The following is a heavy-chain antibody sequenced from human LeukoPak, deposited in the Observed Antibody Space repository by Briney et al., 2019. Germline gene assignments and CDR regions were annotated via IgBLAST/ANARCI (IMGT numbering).Heavy chain of an antibody. CDR3: ARRLQLWDRGDAFDI. CDR2: ISGTSNYI. CDR1: GFTFNVDA. V-gene: IGHV3-21*01. D-gene: IGHD5-18*01. J-gene: IGHJ3*02. Sequence: GGSLRFSCAASGFTFNVDAMNWVRQAPGKGLEWVSSISGTSNYIYYADSVKGRFTISRDNAKNSLYLHMNSLRAEDTAVYYCARRLQLWDRGDAFDIWGQGIMVTVSS.